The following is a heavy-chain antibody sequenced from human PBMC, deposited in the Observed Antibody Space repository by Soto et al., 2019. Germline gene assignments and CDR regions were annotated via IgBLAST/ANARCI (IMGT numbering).Heavy chain of an antibody. CDR1: GFTFSSYA. V-gene: IGHV3-23*01. CDR3: ARKSLAETDSFDF. CDR2: ISGSGGSR. J-gene: IGHJ4*02. Sequence: GESLRLSCVASGFTFSSYAMSWVRQAPGKGLEWVSTISGSGGSRYNTDSVKGRFTISRDNSKNTLYLQMNSLRAEDTAVYYCARKSLAETDSFDFWGQGPLVTGSA. D-gene: IGHD6-19*01.